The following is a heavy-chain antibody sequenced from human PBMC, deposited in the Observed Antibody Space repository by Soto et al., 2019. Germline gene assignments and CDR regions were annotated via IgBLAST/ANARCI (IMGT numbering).Heavy chain of an antibody. V-gene: IGHV4-4*02. J-gene: IGHJ4*01. CDR1: GGAICSSNW. D-gene: IGHD6-13*01. CDR2: IYQSGSN. Sequence: QVQLQESGPGLVNPSGTLSLTCSVSGGAICSSNWWSWVRQPPGMGLEWIGEIYQSGSNNYNPSLVSRVRRSVDQSRNQFSLKLTSVSAADKAVYYCARASATIAAAAIFDYWGHGTLVTVSS. CDR3: ARASATIAAAAIFDY.